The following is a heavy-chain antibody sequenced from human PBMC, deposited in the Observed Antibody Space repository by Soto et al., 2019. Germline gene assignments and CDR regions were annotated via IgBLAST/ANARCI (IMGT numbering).Heavy chain of an antibody. CDR1: GFTFSNYG. CDR3: ARRYTYGFDY. Sequence: GGSLRLSCAASGFTFSNYGMNCVRQVPGKGRECLSSISSSRSSMYYPDSVKGRFTISRDNPKNSLYLQMNSLRSEDTAVYYCARRYTYGFDYWGQGTLVTVSS. V-gene: IGHV3-21*01. D-gene: IGHD5-18*01. J-gene: IGHJ4*02. CDR2: ISSSRSSM.